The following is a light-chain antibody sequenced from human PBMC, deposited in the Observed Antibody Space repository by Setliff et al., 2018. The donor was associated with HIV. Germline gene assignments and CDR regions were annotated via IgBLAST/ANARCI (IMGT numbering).Light chain of an antibody. CDR3: LLQYDSARF. CDR1: TEAVTSDYY. J-gene: IGLJ2*01. Sequence: QAVVTQEPSLTVSPGGTVTLTCASSTEAVTSDYYPYWFQQKAGQAPRALIYNSNNKHSWTPARFSGSLLGGKAALTLSGVQPEDEADYYCLLQYDSARFFGGGTKVTVL. V-gene: IGLV7-43*01. CDR2: NSN.